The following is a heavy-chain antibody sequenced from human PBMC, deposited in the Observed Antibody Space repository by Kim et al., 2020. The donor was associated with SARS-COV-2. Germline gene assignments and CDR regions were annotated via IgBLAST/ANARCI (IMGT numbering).Heavy chain of an antibody. V-gene: IGHV3-21*01. J-gene: IGHJ4*02. CDR1: GFTFSSYS. CDR2: ISNSSSYI. Sequence: GGSLRLSCAASGFTFSSYSMNWVRQAPGKGLEWVSSISNSSSYIYYADSVKGRFTISRDNAKNSLYLQMNSLRAEDTAVYYCATSLCHYYGSSGYEWGQGTLVTVSS. CDR3: ATSLCHYYGSSGYE. D-gene: IGHD3-22*01.